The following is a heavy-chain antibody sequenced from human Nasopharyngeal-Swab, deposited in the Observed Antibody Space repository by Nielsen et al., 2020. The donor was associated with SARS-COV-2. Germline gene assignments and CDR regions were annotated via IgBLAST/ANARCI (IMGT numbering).Heavy chain of an antibody. D-gene: IGHD3-10*01. V-gene: IGHV1-2*06. Sequence: WVRQAPGQGLEWMGRINPNSGGTNYVQKFQGRVTMTRDTSISTAYMELSRLRSDDTAVYYCARERRYGSGSYYYYYGMDVWGQGTTVTVSS. CDR2: INPNSGGT. CDR3: ARERRYGSGSYYYYYGMDV. J-gene: IGHJ6*02.